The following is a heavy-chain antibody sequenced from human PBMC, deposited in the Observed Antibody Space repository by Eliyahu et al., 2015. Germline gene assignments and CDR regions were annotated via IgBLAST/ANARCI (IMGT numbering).Heavy chain of an antibody. CDR1: GFTFSSYA. V-gene: IGHV3-23*01. CDR2: ISGSGGST. Sequence: EVQLLESGGGLVQPGGSLRLSCAASGFTFSSYAMSWVRQAPGKGLEWVSAISGSGGSTYYADSVKGRFTISRDNSKNTLYLQMNSLRAEDTAVYYCARSLYCGGDCPPVYYYYMDVWGKGTTVTVSS. CDR3: ARSLYCGGDCPPVYYYYMDV. D-gene: IGHD2-21*01. J-gene: IGHJ6*03.